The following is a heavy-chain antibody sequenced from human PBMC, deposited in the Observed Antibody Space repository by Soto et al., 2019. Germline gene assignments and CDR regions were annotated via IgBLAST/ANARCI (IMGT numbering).Heavy chain of an antibody. V-gene: IGHV4-30-2*05. CDR3: ARSVFP. J-gene: IGHJ5*02. CDR2: IYLSGST. Sequence: SETLSLTCAVSGGSISSGGYSWSWIRQPPGKGLEWIGDIYLSGSTYYNPSLKSRVTISVDTSKNQFSLKLTSVTAADTAVYYCARSVFPWGQGTLVTVSS. CDR1: GGSISSGGYS.